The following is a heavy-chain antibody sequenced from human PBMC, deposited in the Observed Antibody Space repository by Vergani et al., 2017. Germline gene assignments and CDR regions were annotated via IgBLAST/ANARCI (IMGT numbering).Heavy chain of an antibody. Sequence: QVQLVESGGGVVQPGRSLRLSCAASGFTFSSYGMHWVRQAPGKGLEWVAVIWYDGTNKYYADSVKGRFTISRDNSKKTLYLQMNSLRAEDTAVYYCAKDRVAVAGTEFDYWGQGTLVTVSS. V-gene: IGHV3-33*06. CDR3: AKDRVAVAGTEFDY. J-gene: IGHJ4*02. CDR1: GFTFSSYG. CDR2: IWYDGTNK. D-gene: IGHD6-19*01.